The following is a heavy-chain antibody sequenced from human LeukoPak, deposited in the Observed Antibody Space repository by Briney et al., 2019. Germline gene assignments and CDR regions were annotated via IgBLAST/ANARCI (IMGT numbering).Heavy chain of an antibody. CDR2: IYYSGST. Sequence: MPSQTLSLTCTVSGGSISSGDYYWSWIRQPPGKGLEWIGYIYYSGSTYYNPSLKSRVTISVDTSKNQFSLKLSSVTAADTAVYYCGRRELSGTYLFDYWGQGTLVTVSS. V-gene: IGHV4-30-4*01. CDR1: GGSISSGDYY. CDR3: GRRELSGTYLFDY. D-gene: IGHD1-26*01. J-gene: IGHJ4*02.